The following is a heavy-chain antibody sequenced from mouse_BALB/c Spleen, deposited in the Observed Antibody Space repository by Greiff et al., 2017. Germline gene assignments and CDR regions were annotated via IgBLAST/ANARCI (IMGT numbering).Heavy chain of an antibody. CDR3: ARNYGSSFDV. D-gene: IGHD1-1*01. CDR1: GFTFSSFG. CDR2: ISSGSSTI. Sequence: EVQRVESGGGLVQPGGSRKLSCAASGFTFSSFGMHWVRQAPEKGLEWVAYISSGSSTIYYADTVKGRFTISRDNPKNTLFLQMTSLRSEDTAMYYCARNYGSSFDVWGAGTTVTVSS. V-gene: IGHV5-17*02. J-gene: IGHJ1*01.